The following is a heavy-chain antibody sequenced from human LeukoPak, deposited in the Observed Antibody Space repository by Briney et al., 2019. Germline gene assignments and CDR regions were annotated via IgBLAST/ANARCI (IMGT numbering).Heavy chain of an antibody. J-gene: IGHJ4*02. D-gene: IGHD2-2*02. Sequence: PGGSLRLSCAASGFTFSSYGMHWVRQAPGKGLEWVAFIRYDGSNKYYADSVKGRFTISRDNSKNTLYLQMNSLRPDDTAVYYCAKDFTYCSSTSCYTFDYWGQGTLVTVSS. CDR2: IRYDGSNK. V-gene: IGHV3-30*02. CDR3: AKDFTYCSSTSCYTFDY. CDR1: GFTFSSYG.